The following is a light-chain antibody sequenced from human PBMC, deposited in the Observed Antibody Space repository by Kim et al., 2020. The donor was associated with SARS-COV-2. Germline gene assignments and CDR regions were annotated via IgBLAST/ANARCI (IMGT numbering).Light chain of an antibody. Sequence: SSELTQGPAVSVALGQTVRITCQGDSLRSYYATWYQQKPGQAPKVVIYGKDNRPSGVPDRFSGSSSGNTAYLTITGTQAGDEADYYCNSRDSNDYVVFGGGTKVTVL. CDR1: SLRSYY. V-gene: IGLV3-19*01. J-gene: IGLJ2*01. CDR3: NSRDSNDYVV. CDR2: GKD.